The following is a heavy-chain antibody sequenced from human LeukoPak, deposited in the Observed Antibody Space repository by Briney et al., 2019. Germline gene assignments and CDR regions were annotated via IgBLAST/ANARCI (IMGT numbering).Heavy chain of an antibody. D-gene: IGHD3-10*01. J-gene: IGHJ4*02. CDR1: GGSINSSSYH. Sequence: SETLSLTCTVSGGSINSSSYHWAWIRQPPGKGLEWIGSVYYSGSTYPNPSLKSRVTISVDTSKNQFSLKLTSVTAADTAVHYCAAVPESYYTVYYFNYWGQGTLVTVSS. CDR2: VYYSGST. V-gene: IGHV4-39*07. CDR3: AAVPESYYTVYYFNY.